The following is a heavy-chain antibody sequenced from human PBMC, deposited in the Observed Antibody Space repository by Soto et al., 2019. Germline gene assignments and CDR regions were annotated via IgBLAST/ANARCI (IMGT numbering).Heavy chain of an antibody. CDR3: AREGIFGNYYYYGMDV. CDR2: IYYSGST. J-gene: IGHJ6*02. V-gene: IGHV4-30-4*01. CDR1: GGSISSGDYY. Sequence: SETLSLTCTVSGGSISSGDYYWSWIRQPPGKGLEWIGYIYYSGSTYYNPSLKSRVTISVDTSKNQFSLKLSSVTAADTAVYYCAREGIFGNYYYYGMDVWGQGTTVTVSS. D-gene: IGHD3-3*02.